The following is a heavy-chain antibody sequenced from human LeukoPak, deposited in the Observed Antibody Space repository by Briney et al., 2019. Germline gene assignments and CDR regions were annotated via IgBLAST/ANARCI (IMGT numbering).Heavy chain of an antibody. CDR2: INPNNGGT. Sequence: ASVKVSCKASGYTFTDYYIHWVRQAPGQGLEWMGWINPNNGGTNYAQKFQGRVTMTRDTSISTAYMELRSLRSDDTAVYYCARELDYGDFDYWGQGTLVTVSS. CDR1: GYTFTDYY. J-gene: IGHJ4*02. V-gene: IGHV1-2*02. CDR3: ARELDYGDFDY. D-gene: IGHD4-17*01.